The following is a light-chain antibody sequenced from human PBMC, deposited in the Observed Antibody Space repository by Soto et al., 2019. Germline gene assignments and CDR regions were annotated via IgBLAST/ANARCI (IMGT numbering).Light chain of an antibody. CDR2: QAS. J-gene: IGKJ4*01. Sequence: DIQMTQSPSTLSASVGDRVTITCRASQSISSWLAWYQQKPGKAPKILIFQASSLKSGVPSRFSGSGSATEYPLSISSLQPDDFATYYCEDYSSSSGLTFGGGTKVEIK. V-gene: IGKV1-5*03. CDR1: QSISSW. CDR3: EDYSSSSGLT.